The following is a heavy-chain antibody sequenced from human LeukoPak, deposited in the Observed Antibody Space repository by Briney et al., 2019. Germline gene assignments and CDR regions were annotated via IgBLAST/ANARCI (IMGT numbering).Heavy chain of an antibody. CDR1: GFTFSSYW. CDR3: ARVGSYSSSWYFDY. V-gene: IGHV3-7*01. J-gene: IGHJ4*02. D-gene: IGHD6-13*01. Sequence: PGGSLRLSCAASGFTFSSYWLTWVRQAPGKGLEWVAIIKQDGSEKYYVDSVKGRFTISRDNAKNSLYLEMNSLRAEDTAVYYCARVGSYSSSWYFDYWGRGTLVTVSP. CDR2: IKQDGSEK.